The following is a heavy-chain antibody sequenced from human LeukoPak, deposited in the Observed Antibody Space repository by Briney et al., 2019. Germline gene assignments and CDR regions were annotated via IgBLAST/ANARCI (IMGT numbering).Heavy chain of an antibody. CDR3: ARGSAVTNTGYY. CDR2: ISSSSDYI. J-gene: IGHJ4*02. Sequence: GGSLRLSCAASGFTFSSNSMNWVRQAPGKGLEWVSSISSSSDYIYYADPVKGRFTISRDNAKNSLYLQMNSLRAEDTAVYYCARGSAVTNTGYYWGQGTLVTVSS. D-gene: IGHD2-8*02. CDR1: GFTFSSNS. V-gene: IGHV3-21*01.